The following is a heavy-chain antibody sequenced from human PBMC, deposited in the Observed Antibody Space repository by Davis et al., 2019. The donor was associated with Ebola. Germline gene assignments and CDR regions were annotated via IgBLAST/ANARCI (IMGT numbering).Heavy chain of an antibody. CDR3: ASALLWFGELPEYYFDY. Sequence: MPSETLSLTCTVSGGSIISSSSYWGWIRQPPRKGLEWIGSIYYSGITYYNPSLKSRVTISVDTSKNQFSLKLSSVTAADTAVYYCASALLWFGELPEYYFDYWGQGTLVTVSS. V-gene: IGHV4-39*07. J-gene: IGHJ4*02. D-gene: IGHD3-10*01. CDR1: GGSIISSSSY. CDR2: IYYSGIT.